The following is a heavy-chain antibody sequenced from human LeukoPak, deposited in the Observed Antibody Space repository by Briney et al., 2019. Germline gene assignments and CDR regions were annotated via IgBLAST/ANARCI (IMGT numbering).Heavy chain of an antibody. Sequence: ASVKVPCKASGGTFSSYAISWVRQAPGQGLEWMGGIIPIFGTANYAQKFQGRVTITADESTSTAYMELSSLRSEDTAVYYCARGGIVGVGDAFDIWGQGTMVTVSS. V-gene: IGHV1-69*13. J-gene: IGHJ3*02. CDR3: ARGGIVGVGDAFDI. D-gene: IGHD1-26*01. CDR2: IIPIFGTA. CDR1: GGTFSSYA.